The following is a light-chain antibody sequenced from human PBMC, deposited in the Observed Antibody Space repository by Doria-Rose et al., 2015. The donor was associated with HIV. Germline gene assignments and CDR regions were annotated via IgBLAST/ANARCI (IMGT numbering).Light chain of an antibody. J-gene: IGKJ2*01. CDR1: QSLLHTIGYNY. CDR2: LGS. CDR3: MQALQTPYT. V-gene: IGKV2-28*01. Sequence: TQSPLSLPVTPGQPASISCRSSQSLLHTIGYNYLDWYLQKPGQSPQLLIYLGSNRASGVPDRFSGSVSSTDFTLKISRVEAEDVGVYYCMQALQTPYTFGQGTKLKIK.